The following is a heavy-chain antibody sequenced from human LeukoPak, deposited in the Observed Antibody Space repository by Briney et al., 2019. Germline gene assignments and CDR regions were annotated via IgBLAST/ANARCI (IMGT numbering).Heavy chain of an antibody. CDR2: ISSSSSTI. J-gene: IGHJ4*02. CDR3: ARGAYYYED. Sequence: GGSLRLSCAASGFTISSHSMNWVRQAPGKGLEWVSYISSSSSTIYYADSVKGRFTISRDNAKNSLYLQMNSLRAEDTAVYYCARGAYYYEDWGQGTLVTVSS. V-gene: IGHV3-48*01. CDR1: GFTISSHS. D-gene: IGHD3-22*01.